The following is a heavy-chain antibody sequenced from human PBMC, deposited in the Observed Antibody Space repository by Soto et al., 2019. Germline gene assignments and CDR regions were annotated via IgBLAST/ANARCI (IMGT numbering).Heavy chain of an antibody. V-gene: IGHV2-5*02. D-gene: IGHD2-8*02. J-gene: IGHJ3*02. CDR2: IYWDDDK. CDR3: AHYFYILVDYAFDI. Sequence: QITLKESGPTLVKPTQTLTLTCTFSGFSLSTSGVGVGWIRQPPGKALEWLALIYWDDDKRYSPSLKSRLTITKDAPKNQVVLTMTNMDPVDTATYYCAHYFYILVDYAFDIWGQGTMVTVSS. CDR1: GFSLSTSGVG.